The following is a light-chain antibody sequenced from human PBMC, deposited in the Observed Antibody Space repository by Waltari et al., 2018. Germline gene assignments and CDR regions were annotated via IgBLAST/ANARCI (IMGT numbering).Light chain of an antibody. CDR3: QQSYSTPYT. CDR1: QSISSY. J-gene: IGKJ2*01. CDR2: AAS. V-gene: IGKV1-39*01. Sequence: DIQMTQPPSSLSASVADRVTITCRASQSISSYLHWYQQKPGKAPKLLIYAASSLQSGVPSRFSGSGSGTDFTLTISSLQPEDFATYYCQQSYSTPYTFGQGTKLEIK.